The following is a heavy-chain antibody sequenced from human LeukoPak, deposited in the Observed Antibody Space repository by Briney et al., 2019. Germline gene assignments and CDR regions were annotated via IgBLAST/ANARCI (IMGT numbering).Heavy chain of an antibody. CDR1: GFTFSSYS. CDR2: ISSSSSYI. J-gene: IGHJ4*02. Sequence: GGSLRLSCAASGFTFSSYSMNWVRQAPGKGLEWVSSISSSSSYIYYADSVKGRFTISRDNAKNSLYLQMNSLRAEDTAVYYCARGEYSSGWYEIDYWGQGTLVTVSS. V-gene: IGHV3-21*01. D-gene: IGHD6-19*01. CDR3: ARGEYSSGWYEIDY.